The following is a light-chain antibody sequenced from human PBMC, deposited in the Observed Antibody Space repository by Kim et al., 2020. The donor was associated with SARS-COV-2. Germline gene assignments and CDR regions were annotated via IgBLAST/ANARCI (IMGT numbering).Light chain of an antibody. J-gene: IGKJ1*01. V-gene: IGKV1-16*01. CDR3: QQYAGYPRT. CDR2: AAS. CDR1: QGIANN. Sequence: ASVGDRVIITCRASQGIANNVAWFQQKPGKAPKSLVCAASSLESGVPSRFSGSGSGTDFILTISSPQPEDYATYYCQQYAGYPRTFGQGTKVDIK.